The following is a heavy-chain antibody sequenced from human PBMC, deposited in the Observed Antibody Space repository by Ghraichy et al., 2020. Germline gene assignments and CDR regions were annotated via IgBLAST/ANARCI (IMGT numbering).Heavy chain of an antibody. CDR2: ISSSSSDI. J-gene: IGHJ4*02. D-gene: IGHD6-6*01. V-gene: IGHV3-48*02. Sequence: GSLRLSCAASGFTFSSYSMNWVRQAPGKGLEWVSYISSSSSDIYYPDSVKGRFTISRDNARNSLYLQMNSLRDEDTAVYYCAREHIAARVFDYWGQGTLVTVSS. CDR1: GFTFSSYS. CDR3: AREHIAARVFDY.